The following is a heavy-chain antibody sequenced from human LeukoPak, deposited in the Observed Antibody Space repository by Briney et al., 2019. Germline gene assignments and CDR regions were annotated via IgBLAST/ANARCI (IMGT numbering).Heavy chain of an antibody. CDR3: ARGSFDSSGYYVFDY. CDR2: IYNSGNT. D-gene: IGHD3-22*01. Sequence: SETLSLTCTVSGDSITRNYWSWIRQPAGKELEWIGRIYNSGNTNYSPSLESRVTMSTDTSKNQFSLKLTSVTAADTAVYYCARGSFDSSGYYVFDYWGQGTLVTVSS. J-gene: IGHJ4*02. V-gene: IGHV4-4*07. CDR1: GDSITRNY.